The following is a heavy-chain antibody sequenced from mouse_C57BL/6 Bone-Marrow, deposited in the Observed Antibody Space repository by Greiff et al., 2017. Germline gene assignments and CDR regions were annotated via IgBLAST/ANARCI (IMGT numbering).Heavy chain of an antibody. CDR3: ATERFAY. Sequence: DVQLQESGGGLVKPGGSLKLSCAASGFTFSDYGMHWVRQAPEKGLEWVAYISSGSSTIYYADTVKGRFTISRDNAKNTLFLQMSSLRSEDTAMYYCATERFAYWGQGTLVTVSA. J-gene: IGHJ3*01. CDR1: GFTFSDYG. CDR2: ISSGSSTI. V-gene: IGHV5-17*01.